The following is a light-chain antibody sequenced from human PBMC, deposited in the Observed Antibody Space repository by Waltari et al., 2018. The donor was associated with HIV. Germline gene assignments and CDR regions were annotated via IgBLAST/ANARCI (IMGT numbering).Light chain of an antibody. J-gene: IGLJ2*01. Sequence: QSALTQPASVSGSPGQSITISCTGTSRDVGGSTLVSWYQQHPGKAPKLMIYEVSNRPSGVSNRFSGSKSGNTASLTISGLQAEDEADYYCCAYAGSTTYVIFGGGTKLTVL. CDR2: EVS. V-gene: IGLV2-23*02. CDR3: CAYAGSTTYVI. CDR1: SRDVGGSTL.